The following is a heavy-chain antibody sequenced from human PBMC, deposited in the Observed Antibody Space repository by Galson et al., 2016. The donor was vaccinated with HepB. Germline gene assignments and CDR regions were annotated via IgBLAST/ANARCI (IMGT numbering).Heavy chain of an antibody. V-gene: IGHV1-24*01. D-gene: IGHD3-22*01. Sequence: SVKVSCKVSGSTVSDSSMEWVRQAPGKGFEWMGGFDPEEGKTVYAQKFQGRVIMTEDTSPDTAYLHLTSLTSEDTAVYYCATGFAGPVVCAREAALAIWGQGTTVTVAS. CDR2: FDPEEGKT. CDR3: ATGFAGPVVCAREAALAI. J-gene: IGHJ3*02. CDR1: GSTVSDSS.